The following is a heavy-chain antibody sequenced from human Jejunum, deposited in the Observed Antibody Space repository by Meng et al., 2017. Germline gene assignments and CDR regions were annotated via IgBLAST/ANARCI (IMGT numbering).Heavy chain of an antibody. CDR2: ISADNGNT. V-gene: IGHV1-18*01. Sequence: QVKLVQSGAEVKKPGASVKVSCKASGYTFSNYAVSWVRLAPGQGLEWMGYISADNGNTNYAQNLQGRVTMTTDTSTRTSYMELRSLRSDDTAVYFCARGTGPVGYWGQGTLVTVSS. J-gene: IGHJ4*02. D-gene: IGHD4-23*01. CDR3: ARGTGPVGY. CDR1: GYTFSNYA.